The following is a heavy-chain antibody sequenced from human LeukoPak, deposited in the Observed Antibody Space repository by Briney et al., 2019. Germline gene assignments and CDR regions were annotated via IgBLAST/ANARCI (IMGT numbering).Heavy chain of an antibody. V-gene: IGHV1-3*01. D-gene: IGHD3-3*01. CDR1: GYTFTSYA. CDR2: INAGNGNT. J-gene: IGHJ4*02. CDR3: ARDSFAYYDFWSGYLTEYYFDY. Sequence: GASVKVSCKASGYTFTSYAMHWVRQAPGQRLEWMGWINAGNGNTKYSQKFQGRVTITRDTYASTAYMELSSLRSEDTAVYYCARDSFAYYDFWSGYLTEYYFDYWGQGTLVTVSS.